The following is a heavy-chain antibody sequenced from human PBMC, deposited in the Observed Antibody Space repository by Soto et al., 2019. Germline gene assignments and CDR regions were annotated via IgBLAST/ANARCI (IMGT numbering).Heavy chain of an antibody. Sequence: EVPLVQSGGALVQPGGSLRLSCVASGFTFSTYWMTWVRQAPGMGLEWVAGIKEDGSEEVYVDSVKGRFSISRDNAKTSLYLQLNSLRAEDTAVYYCATAISSPFSNFDYWGQGSLVTVSS. V-gene: IGHV3-7*01. D-gene: IGHD2-2*01. CDR2: IKEDGSEE. CDR3: ATAISSPFSNFDY. J-gene: IGHJ4*02. CDR1: GFTFSTYW.